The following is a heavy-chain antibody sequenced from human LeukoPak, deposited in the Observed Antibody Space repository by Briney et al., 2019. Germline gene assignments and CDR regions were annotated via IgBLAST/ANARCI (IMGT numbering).Heavy chain of an antibody. CDR2: ISSSGVNT. CDR1: GFSFSSYA. Sequence: GGSLRLSCAASGFSFSSYAMTWVRQAPGKGLEWVSSISSSGVNTYLAESVQGRFTISRDNSKNTLYLQMNTLRVEDTAVYFCAKFTYTSSSRAFDYWGQGTLATVSS. V-gene: IGHV3-23*01. J-gene: IGHJ4*02. D-gene: IGHD6-6*01. CDR3: AKFTYTSSSRAFDY.